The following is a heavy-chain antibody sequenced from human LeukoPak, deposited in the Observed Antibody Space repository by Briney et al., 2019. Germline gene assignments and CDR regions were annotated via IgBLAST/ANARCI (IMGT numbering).Heavy chain of an antibody. CDR3: ARGDLAAASFDY. V-gene: IGHV4-34*01. CDR1: GGSFSGYY. CDR2: INHSGST. Sequence: KSSETLSLTCAVYGGSFSGYYWSWIRQPPGKGLEWIGEINHSGSTNYNPSLKSRVTISVDTSKNQFSLKLSSVTAADTAVYYCARGDLAAASFDYRGQGTLVTVSS. D-gene: IGHD6-13*01. J-gene: IGHJ4*02.